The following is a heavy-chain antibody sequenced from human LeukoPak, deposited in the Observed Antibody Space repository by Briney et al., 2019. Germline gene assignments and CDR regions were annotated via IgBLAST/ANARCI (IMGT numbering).Heavy chain of an antibody. J-gene: IGHJ4*02. CDR3: ATGIAVAAFDY. D-gene: IGHD6-19*01. V-gene: IGHV3-64*01. Sequence: PGGSLRLSCAASGFTFSSYAMHWVRQAPGKGLEYVSAISSNGGSTYYAKSVKGRFTISRDNSKNTLYLQMGSLRAEDMAVYYCATGIAVAAFDYWGQGTLVTVSS. CDR1: GFTFSSYA. CDR2: ISSNGGST.